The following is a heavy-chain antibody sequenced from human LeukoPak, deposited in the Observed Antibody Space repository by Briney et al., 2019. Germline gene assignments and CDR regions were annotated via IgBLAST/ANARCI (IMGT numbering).Heavy chain of an antibody. J-gene: IGHJ6*03. D-gene: IGHD3-10*02. CDR1: GGSVSSYY. Sequence: SETLSLTCTVSGGSVSSYYWSWIRQPAGKGLEWIGRIYTSGGTNYNPSLKSRVTMSVDTSKNQFSLNLTSVTAADTAVYYCARDGVAYPPVQGYYYYYYMDVWGKGTTVTVSS. CDR2: IYTSGGT. V-gene: IGHV4-4*07. CDR3: ARDGVAYPPVQGYYYYYYMDV.